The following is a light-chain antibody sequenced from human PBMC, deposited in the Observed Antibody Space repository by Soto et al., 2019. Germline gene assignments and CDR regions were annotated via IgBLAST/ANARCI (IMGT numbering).Light chain of an antibody. CDR2: WAS. Sequence: DIVMTQSPDSLAVSLVERATINCKSSQSVLYSSNNKNYLAWYQRKPGQPPNLLIYWASTRESGVPDRFSGSGSGTDFTLTISSLQAEDVAVYYCQQYYSVPLTFGGGTKVDIK. CDR3: QQYYSVPLT. V-gene: IGKV4-1*01. J-gene: IGKJ4*01. CDR1: QSVLYSSNNKNY.